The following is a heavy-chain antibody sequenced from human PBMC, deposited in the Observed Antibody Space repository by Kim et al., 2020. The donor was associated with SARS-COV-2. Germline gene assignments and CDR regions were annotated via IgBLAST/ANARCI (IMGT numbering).Heavy chain of an antibody. Sequence: SETLSLTCTVSGGSISSSSYYWGWIRQPPGKGLEWIGSIYYSGSTYYNPSLKSRVTISVDTSKNQFSLKLSSVTAADTAVYYCARHSPAGVVIIIRFGYAVDIWGQGTMVTVSS. CDR2: IYYSGST. CDR1: GGSISSSSYY. J-gene: IGHJ3*02. V-gene: IGHV4-39*01. D-gene: IGHD3-3*01. CDR3: ARHSPAGVVIIIRFGYAVDI.